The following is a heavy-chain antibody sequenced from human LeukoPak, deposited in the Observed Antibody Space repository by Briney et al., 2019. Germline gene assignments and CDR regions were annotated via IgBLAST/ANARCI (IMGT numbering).Heavy chain of an antibody. CDR2: INHSGST. V-gene: IGHV4-34*01. D-gene: IGHD6-6*01. CDR1: GGSFSGYY. Sequence: SETLSLTCAVYGGSFSGYYWSWIRQPPGKGLEWIGEINHSGSTSYNPSLKSRVTISVDTSKNQFSLKLSSVTAADTAVYYCARAAARPYYFDYWGQGTLVTVSS. J-gene: IGHJ4*02. CDR3: ARAAARPYYFDY.